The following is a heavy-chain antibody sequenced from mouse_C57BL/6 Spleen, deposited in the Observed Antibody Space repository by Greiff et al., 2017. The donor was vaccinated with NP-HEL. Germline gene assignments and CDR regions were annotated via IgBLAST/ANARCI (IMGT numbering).Heavy chain of an antibody. CDR2: INPSTGGT. Sequence: VQLQQSGPELVKPGASVKISCKASGYSFTGYYMNWVKQSPEKSLECIGEINPSTGGTTYNQKFKAKATLTVDKSSSTAYMQLKSLTSEDSAVYYCARRYYGSSWYFDVWGTGTTVTVSS. CDR1: GYSFTGYY. V-gene: IGHV1-42*01. D-gene: IGHD1-1*01. CDR3: ARRYYGSSWYFDV. J-gene: IGHJ1*03.